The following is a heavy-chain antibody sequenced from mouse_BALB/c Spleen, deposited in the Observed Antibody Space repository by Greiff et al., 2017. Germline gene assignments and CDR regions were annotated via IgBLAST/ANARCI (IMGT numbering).Heavy chain of an antibody. V-gene: IGHV1-87*01. D-gene: IGHD1-2*01. CDR3: ARTTTAGSWFAY. CDR2: IYPGDGDT. Sequence: VQLQQSGAELARPGASVKLSCKASGYTFTSYWMQWVKQRPGQGLEWIGAIYPGDGDTRYTQKFKGKATLTADKSSSTAYMQLSSLASEDSAVYYCARTTTAGSWFAYWGQGTLVTVSA. CDR1: GYTFTSYW. J-gene: IGHJ3*01.